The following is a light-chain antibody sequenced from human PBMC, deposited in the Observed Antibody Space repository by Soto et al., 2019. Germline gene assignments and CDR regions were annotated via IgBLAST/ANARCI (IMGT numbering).Light chain of an antibody. CDR3: QQYYATPT. V-gene: IGKV4-1*01. CDR1: QSVLSRSNNKNY. J-gene: IGKJ1*01. Sequence: DIVLTQSPDSLAVSLGERAAINCKSSQSVLSRSNNKNYLAWYQQKPRQPPKLLIYWASTRESGVPDRFSGSGSGTDFTLTISSLQAADVAVYYCQQYYATPTFGQGTRVGIK. CDR2: WAS.